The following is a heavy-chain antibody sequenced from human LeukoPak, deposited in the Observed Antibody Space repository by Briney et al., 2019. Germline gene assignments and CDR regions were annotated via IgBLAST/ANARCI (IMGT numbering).Heavy chain of an antibody. V-gene: IGHV3-30*02. CDR2: IRYDGSNK. J-gene: IGHJ6*03. CDR3: AKGLENYYYMDV. D-gene: IGHD3-3*01. Sequence: GSLRLSCAASGFTFSSYGMHWVRQAPGKGLEWVAFIRYDGSNKYYADSVKGRFTISRDNSKDTLYLQMNSLRAEDTAVYYCAKGLENYYYMDVWGKGTTVTVSS. CDR1: GFTFSSYG.